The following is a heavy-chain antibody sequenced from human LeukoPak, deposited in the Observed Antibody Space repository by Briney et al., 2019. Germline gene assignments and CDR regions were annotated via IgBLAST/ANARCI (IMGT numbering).Heavy chain of an antibody. V-gene: IGHV3-74*01. CDR2: IDGDESAT. Sequence: GGSRRLSCAASGFTFRSHWMHWVRQAPGKGLIWVSRIDGDESATYYGDSVKGRFTISRDNAKNTLYLQMNSLRAEDTAVYYCARDKIVGATYFDYWGQGTLVTVSS. CDR3: ARDKIVGATYFDY. CDR1: GFTFRSHW. D-gene: IGHD1-26*01. J-gene: IGHJ4*02.